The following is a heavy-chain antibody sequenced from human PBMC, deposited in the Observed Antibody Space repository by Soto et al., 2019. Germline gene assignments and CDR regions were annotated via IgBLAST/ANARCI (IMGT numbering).Heavy chain of an antibody. V-gene: IGHV3-7*01. CDR1: GFTFSSYW. Sequence: EVQLVESGGGLVQPGGSLRLSCAASGFTFSSYWMTWVRQAPGKGLERVANIKQDGSAKYYVDSVKGRFTISRDNAKNSLYLQMNSLRAEDTDVYYCASWLKTSGWYVLLEGSFDYWGQGTLVTVSS. J-gene: IGHJ4*02. CDR2: IKQDGSAK. D-gene: IGHD6-19*01. CDR3: ASWLKTSGWYVLLEGSFDY.